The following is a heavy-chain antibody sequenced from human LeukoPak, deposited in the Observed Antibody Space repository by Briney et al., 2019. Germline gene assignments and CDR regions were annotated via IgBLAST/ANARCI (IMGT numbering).Heavy chain of an antibody. CDR1: GYTFTSYG. V-gene: IGHV1-18*01. CDR3: ASYLYWWSDLGY. J-gene: IGHJ4*02. Sequence: ASVKVSCKASGYTFTSYGISWVRQAPGQGLEWMGWISAYNGNTNYAQKLQGRVTMTTDTSTSTAYTELRSLRSDDTAVYYCASYLYWWSDLGYWGQGTLVTVSS. CDR2: ISAYNGNT. D-gene: IGHD2-8*02.